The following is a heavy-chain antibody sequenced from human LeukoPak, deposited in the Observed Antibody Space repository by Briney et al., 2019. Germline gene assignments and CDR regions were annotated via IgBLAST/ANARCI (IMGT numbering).Heavy chain of an antibody. D-gene: IGHD1-26*01. J-gene: IGHJ4*02. CDR1: ELTFSNYW. V-gene: IGHV3-74*01. CDR3: ARGPAANSGNYYVGDY. Sequence: GGSLRLSCAASELTFSNYWMHWVRQAPGKGLVWVSRINTDGGTTSYADPVKGRFTISRDNAKNTLYLEMNSLGAEDTAVYYCARGPAANSGNYYVGDYWGQGTLVTVSS. CDR2: INTDGGTT.